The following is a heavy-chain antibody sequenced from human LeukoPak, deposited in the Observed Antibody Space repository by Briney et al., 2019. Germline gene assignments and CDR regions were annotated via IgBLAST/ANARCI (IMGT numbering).Heavy chain of an antibody. CDR2: IYYSGTT. CDR3: AGAPAGGSYWLSHFDY. Sequence: SETLSLTCTVPGVSISSTTLYWGWVRQSPGKGLEWIATIYYSGTTYYNPSLKSRVTISVDTSKNQFSLKLTSVTAADTAIYYCAGAPAGGSYWLSHFDYWGQGTLVTVSS. V-gene: IGHV4-39*01. J-gene: IGHJ4*02. CDR1: GVSISSTTLY. D-gene: IGHD3-9*01.